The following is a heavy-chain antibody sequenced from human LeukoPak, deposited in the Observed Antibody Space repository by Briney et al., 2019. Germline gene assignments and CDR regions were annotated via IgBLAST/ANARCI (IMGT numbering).Heavy chain of an antibody. CDR3: AKDPGSSGIYYFDY. V-gene: IGHV3-23*01. J-gene: IGHJ4*02. D-gene: IGHD6-19*01. CDR2: ISGSGGST. Sequence: GGSLRLSCAASGFNFSGYAMSWVRQAPGKGLEWVSTISGSGGSTYYADSVRGRFTISRDNSKNTLYLQMNSLRAEDMAVYYCAKDPGSSGIYYFDYWGQGNLVTVSS. CDR1: GFNFSGYA.